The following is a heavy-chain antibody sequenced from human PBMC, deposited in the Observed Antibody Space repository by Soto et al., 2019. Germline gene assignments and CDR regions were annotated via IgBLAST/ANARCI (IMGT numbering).Heavy chain of an antibody. CDR1: GYIFTNYW. D-gene: IGHD2-2*01. CDR2: IDPSDSYT. Sequence: PGESLKISCKASGYIFTNYWIGWVRQVPVKGLEWMGRIDPSDSYTNYRPSFEGHVSISADKSISTAYLQWSSLKASGTAMYYCARTGWDRLVDYWYSDLWGRGTLLTVSS. V-gene: IGHV5-10-1*01. CDR3: ARTGWDRLVDYWYSDL. J-gene: IGHJ2*01.